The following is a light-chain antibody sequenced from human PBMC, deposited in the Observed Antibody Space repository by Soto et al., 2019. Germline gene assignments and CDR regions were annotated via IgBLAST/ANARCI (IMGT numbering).Light chain of an antibody. CDR3: QQLNSYSIVT. V-gene: IGKV1-33*01. J-gene: IGKJ5*01. Sequence: DIQMTQSPSSLSASVGDRVTITCQASQDISNYLNWYQQKPGKAPKLLIYDASNLETGVPSRFSGSGSGTDFTFTISSLQPEDIATYYCQQLNSYSIVTFGPGTRLEIK. CDR1: QDISNY. CDR2: DAS.